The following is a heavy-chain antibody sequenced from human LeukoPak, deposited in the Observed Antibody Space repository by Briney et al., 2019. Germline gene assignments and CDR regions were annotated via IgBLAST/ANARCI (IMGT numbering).Heavy chain of an antibody. V-gene: IGHV3-23*01. CDR3: AKFRGSGNYWQIATYGMDV. J-gene: IGHJ6*02. D-gene: IGHD3-10*01. CDR1: GFTFSSYA. Sequence: GGSLRLSCAASGFTFSSYAMSWVRQAPGKGLEWVSAISGSGGSTYYADSVKGRFTISRDNSKNTLYLQMNSLRAEDTAVYYCAKFRGSGNYWQIATYGMDVWGQGTTVIVSS. CDR2: ISGSGGST.